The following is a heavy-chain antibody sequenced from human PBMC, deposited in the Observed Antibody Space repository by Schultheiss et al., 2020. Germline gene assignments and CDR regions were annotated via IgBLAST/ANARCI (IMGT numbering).Heavy chain of an antibody. J-gene: IGHJ4*02. Sequence: GGSLRLSCAASGFTFNDYAMHWVRQAPGKGLEWVSGISWNSGSIGYADSVKGRFTISRDNAKNSLYLQMNSLRAEDTALYYCAKPFGITGTIYFDYWGQGTLVTVSS. CDR3: AKPFGITGTIYFDY. CDR2: ISWNSGSI. V-gene: IGHV3-9*01. CDR1: GFTFNDYA. D-gene: IGHD1-7*01.